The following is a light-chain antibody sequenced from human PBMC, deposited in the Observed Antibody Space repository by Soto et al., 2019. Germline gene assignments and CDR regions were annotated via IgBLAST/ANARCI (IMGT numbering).Light chain of an antibody. CDR1: SSDIGSYDL. Sequence: ALTQPASVSGSPGQSITISCTGTSSDIGSYDLVSWYQQHPGTAPKLIIYEVTKRPSGVSTRFSGSKSGNTASLTISGLQAVDEADYYCCSFADFTYVFGTGTKVTVL. J-gene: IGLJ1*01. CDR2: EVT. CDR3: CSFADFTYV. V-gene: IGLV2-23*02.